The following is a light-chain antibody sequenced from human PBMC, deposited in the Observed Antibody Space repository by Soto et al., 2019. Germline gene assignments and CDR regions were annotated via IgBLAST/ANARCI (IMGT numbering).Light chain of an antibody. Sequence: DIQMTQSPSSLSASVGDRVTITCRASQSISNYLNWYQQKPGKAPKLLIYTASSLQSGVPSRFSGSGSGTDFTLTISSLQPEDFAIYYGQQSYSTPLTFGGGTKVEIK. V-gene: IGKV1-39*01. J-gene: IGKJ4*01. CDR2: TAS. CDR3: QQSYSTPLT. CDR1: QSISNY.